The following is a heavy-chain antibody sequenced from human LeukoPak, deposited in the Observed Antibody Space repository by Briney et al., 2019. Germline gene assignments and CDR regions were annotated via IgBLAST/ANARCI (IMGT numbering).Heavy chain of an antibody. CDR1: GYSISSGYY. D-gene: IGHD6-19*01. CDR3: ARDLSGWSN. V-gene: IGHV4-38-2*02. CDR2: IYHSGST. J-gene: IGHJ4*02. Sequence: PSETLSLTCTVSGYSISSGYYWGWIRQPPGKGLEWIGSIYHSGSTYYNPSLKSRVTISVDTSKNQFSLKLSSVTAADTAVYYCARDLSGWSNWGQGTLVTVSS.